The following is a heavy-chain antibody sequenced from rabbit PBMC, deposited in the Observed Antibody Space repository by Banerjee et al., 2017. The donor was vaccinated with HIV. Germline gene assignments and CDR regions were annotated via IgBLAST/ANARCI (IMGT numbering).Heavy chain of an antibody. CDR1: GIDFSSYG. CDR3: GRSYGGDSYSPFTL. J-gene: IGHJ4*01. V-gene: IGHV1S47*01. CDR2: IYPDYGTT. Sequence: QEQLVESGGGLVTLGGSLKLSCKASGIDFSSYGISWVRQAPGKGLEWIAYIYPDYGTTDYASWVNGRFTISLDNAQNTVFLQMTSLTVADTATYFCGRSYGGDSYSPFTLWGPGTLVTVS. D-gene: IGHD8-1*01.